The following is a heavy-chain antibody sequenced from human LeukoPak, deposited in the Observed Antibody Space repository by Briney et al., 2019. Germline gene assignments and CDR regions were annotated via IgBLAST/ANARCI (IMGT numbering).Heavy chain of an antibody. J-gene: IGHJ5*02. CDR3: ARVKDYSSSWYRWFDP. Sequence: ASVKVSCKASGYIFTSYGISWVRQAPGQGLEWMGRISAYNGNTNYAQKLQGRVTMTTDTSTSTAYMELRSLRSDDTAVYYCARVKDYSSSWYRWFDPWGQGTLVTVSS. CDR2: ISAYNGNT. CDR1: GYIFTSYG. V-gene: IGHV1-18*01. D-gene: IGHD6-13*01.